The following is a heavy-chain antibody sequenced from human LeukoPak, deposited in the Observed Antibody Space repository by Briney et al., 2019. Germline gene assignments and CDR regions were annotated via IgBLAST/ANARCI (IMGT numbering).Heavy chain of an antibody. J-gene: IGHJ6*03. CDR2: INWNGGST. Sequence: GGSLRLSCAASGFTFDDYGMSWVRQAPGKGLEWVSGINWNGGSTGYADSVKGRFTISRDNAKNSLYLQMNSLRAEDTAVYYCARDRLVPSPYYYYMDVWGKGTTVTVSS. CDR3: ARDRLVPSPYYYYMDV. CDR1: GFTFDDYG. V-gene: IGHV3-20*04. D-gene: IGHD2-2*01.